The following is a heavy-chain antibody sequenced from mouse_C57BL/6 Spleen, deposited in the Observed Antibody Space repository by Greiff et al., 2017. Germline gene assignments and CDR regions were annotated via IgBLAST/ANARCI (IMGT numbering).Heavy chain of an antibody. CDR3: ARSGGYDGYYFDY. CDR1: GYTFTSYW. Sequence: VQLQQPGAELVKPGASVKMSCKASGYTFTSYWITWVKQRPGQGLEWIGDIYPGSGSTNYNEKFKSKATLTVDTSSSTAYMQLSSLTSEDSAVYYCARSGGYDGYYFDYWGQGTTLTGSS. CDR2: IYPGSGST. D-gene: IGHD2-3*01. V-gene: IGHV1-55*01. J-gene: IGHJ2*01.